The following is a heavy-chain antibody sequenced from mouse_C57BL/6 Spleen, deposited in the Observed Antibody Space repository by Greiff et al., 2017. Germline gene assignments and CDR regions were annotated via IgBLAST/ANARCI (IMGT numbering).Heavy chain of an antibody. J-gene: IGHJ1*03. V-gene: IGHV10-1*01. CDR2: IRSKSNNYAT. CDR3: VRRGNWYFDV. Sequence: EVQVVESGGGLVQPKGSLKLSCAASGFSFNTYAMNWVRQAPGKGLEWVARIRSKSNNYATYYADSLKDRFTISRDDSESMLYLQMNNLKTEDTAMYYCVRRGNWYFDVWGTGTTVTVSS. CDR1: GFSFNTYA.